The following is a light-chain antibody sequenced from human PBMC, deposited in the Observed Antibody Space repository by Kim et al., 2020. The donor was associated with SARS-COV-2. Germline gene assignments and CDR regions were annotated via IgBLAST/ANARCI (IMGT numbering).Light chain of an antibody. CDR1: QNVGTF. J-gene: IGKJ2*01. V-gene: IGKV3-15*01. CDR2: DGS. CDR3: HQYSNWPFT. Sequence: SVSPGDRATLSCRASQNVGTFLAWFQQKAGQPPRLLIYDGSARATGIPARFSGGGSGTDFTLTISSLQSEDSAVYYCHQYSNWPFTFGQGTKLEIK.